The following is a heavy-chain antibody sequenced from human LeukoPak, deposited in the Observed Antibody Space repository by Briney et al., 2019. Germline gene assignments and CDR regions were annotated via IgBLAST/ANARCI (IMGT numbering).Heavy chain of an antibody. Sequence: PGGSLRLSCAASGLTFSSYGMHWVRQAPGKGLEWVAVIWYDGSNKYYADSVKGRFTISRDNSKNTLYLQMNSLRAEDTAVYYCAKALDRGYSSDYMDVWGKGTTVTVSS. J-gene: IGHJ6*03. CDR1: GLTFSSYG. D-gene: IGHD5-18*01. CDR3: AKALDRGYSSDYMDV. V-gene: IGHV3-33*06. CDR2: IWYDGSNK.